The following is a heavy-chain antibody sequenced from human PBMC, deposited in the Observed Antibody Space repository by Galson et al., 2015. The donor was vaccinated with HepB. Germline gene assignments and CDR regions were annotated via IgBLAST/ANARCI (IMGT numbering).Heavy chain of an antibody. J-gene: IGHJ3*02. CDR1: GGTFSSYA. CDR2: IIPVFGTA. V-gene: IGHV1-69*13. CDR3: ARDRYYYDSSGYYEGGAFDI. D-gene: IGHD3-22*01. Sequence: SVKVSCKASGGTFSSYAISWVRQAPGQGLEWMGGIIPVFGTANYAQKFQGRVTITADESTSTAYMELSSLRSEDTAVYYCARDRYYYDSSGYYEGGAFDIWGQGKMVTVSS.